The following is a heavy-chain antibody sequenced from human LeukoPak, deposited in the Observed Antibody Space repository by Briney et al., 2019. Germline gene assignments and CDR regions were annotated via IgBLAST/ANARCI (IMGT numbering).Heavy chain of an antibody. J-gene: IGHJ3*02. V-gene: IGHV3-23*01. CDR2: ISGSGGST. Sequence: PGGSLRLSCAASGFTFSSYAMSWVRQAPGKGLEWVSAISGSGGSTYYADSVKGRFTISRDNSKNTLYLQMNSLRAEDTAVYYCAKDIVVVPAARGNDAFDIWGQGTMVTVSS. CDR1: GFTFSSYA. D-gene: IGHD2-2*01. CDR3: AKDIVVVPAARGNDAFDI.